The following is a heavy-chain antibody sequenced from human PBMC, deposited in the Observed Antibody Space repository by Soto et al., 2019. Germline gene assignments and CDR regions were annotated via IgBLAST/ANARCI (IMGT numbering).Heavy chain of an antibody. J-gene: IGHJ4*02. CDR2: IFYSGSA. CDR1: GGSISSGGYY. V-gene: IGHV4-31*03. Sequence: PSETLSLTCTVSGGSISSGGYYWSWIRQHPGKGLEWIGYIFYSGSAYYNPSLKSRITISVDTSKNQFSLKLSSVTAADTAVYYCARVVVVAATLVYYFDYWGQGTLVTVSS. D-gene: IGHD2-15*01. CDR3: ARVVVVAATLVYYFDY.